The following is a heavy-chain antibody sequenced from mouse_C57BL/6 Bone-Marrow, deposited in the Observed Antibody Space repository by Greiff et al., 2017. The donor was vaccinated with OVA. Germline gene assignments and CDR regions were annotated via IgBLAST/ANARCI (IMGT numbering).Heavy chain of an antibody. Sequence: QVQLQQPGAELVKPGASVKLSCKASGYTFTSYWMHWVKQRPGQGLEWIGMIHPNSGRTKYNEKLKRKATLTVDKSSSTAYMQLSSLTSEDSAVYYCARSDYGSPLDYWGQGTTLTVSS. CDR3: ARSDYGSPLDY. CDR2: IHPNSGRT. D-gene: IGHD1-1*01. J-gene: IGHJ2*01. V-gene: IGHV1-64*01. CDR1: GYTFTSYW.